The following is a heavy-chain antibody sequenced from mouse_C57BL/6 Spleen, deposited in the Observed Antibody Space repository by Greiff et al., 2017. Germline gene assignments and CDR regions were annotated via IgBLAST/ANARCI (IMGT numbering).Heavy chain of an antibody. J-gene: IGHJ3*01. CDR2: INPSSGYT. Sequence: QVHAKQSGAELAKPGASVKLSCKASGYTFTSYWMHWVKQRPGQGLEWIGYINPSSGYTKYNQKFKDKATFTADKSSSTAYMQLSSLTYEDSAVYYCARSRDDYGGAPGWFAYWGQGTLLTVST. CDR1: GYTFTSYW. CDR3: ARSRDDYGGAPGWFAY. V-gene: IGHV1-7*01. D-gene: IGHD2-4*01.